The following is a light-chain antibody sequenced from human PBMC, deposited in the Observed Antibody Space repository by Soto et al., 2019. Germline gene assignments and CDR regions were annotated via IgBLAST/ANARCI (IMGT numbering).Light chain of an antibody. V-gene: IGKV1-33*01. CDR3: HEYDHLPYP. Sequence: DIQMTQSPSSLSASVGDRVTITCQASQHISNYLNWYQQKPGKAPKRLIYVASNLETGVPSRFSGSRPGTDVPCTIDRLQPDDFGPSYCHEYDHLPYPFAHGT. CDR2: VAS. J-gene: IGKJ3*01. CDR1: QHISNY.